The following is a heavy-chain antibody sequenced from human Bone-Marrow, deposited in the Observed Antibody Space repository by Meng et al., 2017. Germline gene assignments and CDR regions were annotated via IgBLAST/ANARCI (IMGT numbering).Heavy chain of an antibody. Sequence: GGSLRLSCAASGFTFDDYAMHWVWQAPGKGLEWVSGISWNSGSIGYADSVKGRFTISRDNAKNSLYLQMNSLRAEDTALYYCARDIRAVAGTLSPVFDYWGQGTLVTVSS. CDR1: GFTFDDYA. D-gene: IGHD6-19*01. CDR2: ISWNSGSI. J-gene: IGHJ4*02. CDR3: ARDIRAVAGTLSPVFDY. V-gene: IGHV3-9*01.